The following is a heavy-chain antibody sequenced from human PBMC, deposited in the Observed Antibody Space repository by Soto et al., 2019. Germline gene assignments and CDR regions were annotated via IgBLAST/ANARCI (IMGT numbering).Heavy chain of an antibody. D-gene: IGHD2-21*02. J-gene: IGHJ6*02. CDR3: VREDDGGDRDYYGLDV. V-gene: IGHV4-30-4*01. Sequence: QVQLQESGPGLVRPSQTLSLTCTVSGGSISFDHYHWTWIRQPAGKGLEWIGYIHYSGSVYYNASLQSRVSMSVDTSKTLFSLKLSSVTAADTAVYFCVREDDGGDRDYYGLDVWGQGTTVTVSS. CDR1: GGSISFDHYH. CDR2: IHYSGSV.